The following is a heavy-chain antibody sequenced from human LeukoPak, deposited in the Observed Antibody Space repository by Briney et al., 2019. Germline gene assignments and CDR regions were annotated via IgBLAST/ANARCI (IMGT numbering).Heavy chain of an antibody. Sequence: SVKVSCKASGGTFSSYAISWVRQAPGQGLEWMGRIIPIFGIANYAQKFQGRVTITADKSTSTAYMELSSLRSEDTAVYYWARDRGTGTSEGGIDYWGQGTLVTVSS. J-gene: IGHJ4*02. CDR2: IIPIFGIA. V-gene: IGHV1-69*04. CDR1: GGTFSSYA. CDR3: ARDRGTGTSEGGIDY. D-gene: IGHD1-1*01.